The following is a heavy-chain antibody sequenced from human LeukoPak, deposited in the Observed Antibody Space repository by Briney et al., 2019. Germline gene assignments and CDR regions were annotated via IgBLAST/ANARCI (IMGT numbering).Heavy chain of an antibody. V-gene: IGHV3-33*08. CDR3: ARVYYDSSGYFDY. CDR2: IWYDGSNK. D-gene: IGHD3-22*01. CDR1: GFTFSSYW. J-gene: IGHJ4*02. Sequence: GGSLRLSCAASGFTFSSYWMHWVRQAPGKGLEWVAVIWYDGSNKYYADSVKGRFTISRGNSKNTLYLQMNSLRAEDTAVYYCARVYYDSSGYFDYWGQGTLVTVSS.